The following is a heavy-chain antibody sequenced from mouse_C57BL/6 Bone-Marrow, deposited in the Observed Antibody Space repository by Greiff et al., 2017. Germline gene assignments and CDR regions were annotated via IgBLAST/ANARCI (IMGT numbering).Heavy chain of an antibody. D-gene: IGHD1-1*01. J-gene: IGHJ1*03. CDR3: ARDYGSSYWYFDV. CDR2: IYPRDGST. V-gene: IGHV1-85*01. Sequence: QVQLKQSGPELVKPGASVKLSCKASGYTFTSYDINWVKQRPGQGLEWIGWIYPRDGSTKYNGKFKGKATLTVDTSSSTAYMELHSLTSEDSAVYFCARDYGSSYWYFDVWGTGTTVTVSS. CDR1: GYTFTSYD.